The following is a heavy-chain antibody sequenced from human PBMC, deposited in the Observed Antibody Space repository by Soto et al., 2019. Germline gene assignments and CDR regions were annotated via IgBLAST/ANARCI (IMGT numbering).Heavy chain of an antibody. CDR1: GGSISSGGYY. J-gene: IGHJ6*03. CDR3: AGAGGLVPAEYYYYYYMDV. CDR2: IYYSGST. Sequence: QVQLQESGPGLVKPSQTLSLTCTVSGGSISSGGYYWSWIRQHPGKGLEWIGYIYYSGSTYYNPSRKSRVTISVDTSKNQFSLKLSSVTAADTAVYYCAGAGGLVPAEYYYYYYMDVWGKGTTVTVSS. D-gene: IGHD2-2*01. V-gene: IGHV4-31*03.